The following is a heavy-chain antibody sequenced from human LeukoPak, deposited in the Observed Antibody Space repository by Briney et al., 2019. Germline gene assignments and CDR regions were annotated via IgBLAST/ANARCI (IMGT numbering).Heavy chain of an antibody. D-gene: IGHD1-1*01. Sequence: GGSLRLSCAASGFTFSSYSMNWVRQAPGKGLEWVSYISSSSSTIYYADSVKGRFTISRDNAKNSLYLQMNSLRAEDTAVYYCARGGKGVPFEYWGQGTLVTVSS. CDR2: ISSSSSTI. CDR1: GFTFSSYS. CDR3: ARGGKGVPFEY. J-gene: IGHJ4*02. V-gene: IGHV3-48*04.